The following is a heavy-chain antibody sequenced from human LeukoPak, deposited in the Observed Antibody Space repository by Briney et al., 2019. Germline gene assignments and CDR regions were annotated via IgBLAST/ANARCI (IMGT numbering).Heavy chain of an antibody. CDR1: GFIFSSYV. V-gene: IGHV3-30*04. Sequence: WGSLRLSCAASGFIFSSYVMHWVRQAPGKGLEWVAVISYDGSNKYYADSVKGRFTISRDNSKNTLYLQMNSLRAEDTAVYYCARGHYGSGKNYFDYWGQGTLVTVSS. CDR2: ISYDGSNK. CDR3: ARGHYGSGKNYFDY. J-gene: IGHJ4*02. D-gene: IGHD3-10*01.